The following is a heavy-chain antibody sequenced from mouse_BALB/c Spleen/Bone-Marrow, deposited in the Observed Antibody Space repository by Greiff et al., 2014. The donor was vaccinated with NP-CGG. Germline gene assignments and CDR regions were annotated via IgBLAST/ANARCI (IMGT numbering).Heavy chain of an antibody. D-gene: IGHD1-1*01. CDR2: ISSGSSTI. CDR1: GFTFSSFG. CDR3: ARRGSNHWYFDV. Sequence: VQLKESGGGLVQPGGSRKLSCAASGFTFSSFGMHWVRQAPEKGLEWVAYISSGSSTIYYADTVKGRFPISRDNPMNTLFLQMTNLRSEDTSMNYCARRGSNHWYFDVWGAGTTVTVSS. J-gene: IGHJ1*01. V-gene: IGHV5-17*02.